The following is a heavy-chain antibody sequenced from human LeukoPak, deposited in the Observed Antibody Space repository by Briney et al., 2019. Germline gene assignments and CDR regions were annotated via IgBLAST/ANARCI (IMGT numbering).Heavy chain of an antibody. V-gene: IGHV4-38-2*02. D-gene: IGHD6-13*01. CDR3: ARDHSSSSEDY. J-gene: IGHJ4*02. Sequence: SETLSLTCTVSGYSISSGYYWAWIRQPPGKGLEWIGSIFHTGSTYHNPSLKSRDTISVDTSKNQFSLKLNSVTAADTAVYYCARDHSSSSEDYWGQGTLVTVSS. CDR1: GYSISSGYY. CDR2: IFHTGST.